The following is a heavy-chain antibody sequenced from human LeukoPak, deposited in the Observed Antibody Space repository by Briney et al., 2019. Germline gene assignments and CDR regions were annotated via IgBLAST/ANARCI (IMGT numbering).Heavy chain of an antibody. CDR1: GGSFSGYY. D-gene: IGHD6-6*01. J-gene: IGHJ5*02. CDR2: INHSGST. V-gene: IGHV4-34*01. Sequence: PSETLSLTCAVYGGSFSGYYWSWIRQPPGKGLEWIGEINHSGSTNYNPSLKSRVTISVDTSKNQFSLKLSSVTAADTAVYYCARVQGRIAARPKNWFDPWGQGTLVTVSS. CDR3: ARVQGRIAARPKNWFDP.